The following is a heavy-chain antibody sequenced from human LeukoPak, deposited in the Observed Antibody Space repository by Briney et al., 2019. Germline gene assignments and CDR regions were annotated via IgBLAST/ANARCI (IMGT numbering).Heavy chain of an antibody. J-gene: IGHJ6*03. V-gene: IGHV3-9*01. CDR2: ISWNSGSI. Sequence: PGGSLRLSCAASGFTFDDYAMHWVRQAPGKGLEWVSGISWNSGSIGYADSVKGRFTISRDNAKNSLYLQMNSLRAEDTAVYYCARAGGYNLPVYYYYMDVWGKGTTVTVSS. CDR3: ARAGGYNLPVYYYYMDV. CDR1: GFTFDDYA. D-gene: IGHD5-24*01.